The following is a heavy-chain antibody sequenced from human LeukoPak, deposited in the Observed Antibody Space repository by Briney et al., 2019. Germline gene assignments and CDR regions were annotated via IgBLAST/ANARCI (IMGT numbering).Heavy chain of an antibody. D-gene: IGHD6-13*01. V-gene: IGHV1-18*01. CDR3: ARDLAVAVAGESYYYYGMDV. CDR2: ISAYNGNT. Sequence: GASVKVSCKASGYTFTSYGISWVRQAPGQGLEWMGWISAYNGNTNYAQKVQGRVTMTTDRSTSTAYMELRSLRSDDTAVYYCARDLAVAVAGESYYYYGMDVWGQGTTVTVSS. CDR1: GYTFTSYG. J-gene: IGHJ6*02.